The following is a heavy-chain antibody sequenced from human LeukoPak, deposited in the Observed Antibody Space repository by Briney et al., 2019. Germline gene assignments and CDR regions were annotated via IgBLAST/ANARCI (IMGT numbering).Heavy chain of an antibody. CDR1: GFTFSSYA. CDR3: AKGGVWFGEFGPGYYFDY. D-gene: IGHD3-10*01. CDR2: ISGSGGST. Sequence: PGGSLRLSCAASGFTFSSYAMSWVRQAPGKGLEWVSAISGSGGSTYYADSVKGRFTISRDNSKNTLYLQMNSLRAEDTAVYYCAKGGVWFGEFGPGYYFDYWGQGTLVTVSS. V-gene: IGHV3-23*01. J-gene: IGHJ4*02.